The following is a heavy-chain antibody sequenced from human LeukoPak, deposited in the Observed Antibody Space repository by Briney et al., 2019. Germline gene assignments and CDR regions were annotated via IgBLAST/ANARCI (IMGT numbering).Heavy chain of an antibody. CDR1: GYSISSGYY. Sequence: SETLSLTCAVSGYSISSGYYWGWIRQPPGKGLEWIGSIYHSRSTYYNPSLKSRVTISVDTSKNQFSLKLSSVTAADTAVYYCARDSAHIHEVRFFGYWGQGTLVTVSS. CDR2: IYHSRST. V-gene: IGHV4-38-2*02. J-gene: IGHJ4*02. CDR3: ARDSAHIHEVRFFGY. D-gene: IGHD3-3*01.